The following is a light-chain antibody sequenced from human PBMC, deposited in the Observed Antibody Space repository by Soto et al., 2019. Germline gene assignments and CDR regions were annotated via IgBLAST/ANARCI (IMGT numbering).Light chain of an antibody. CDR3: SAYAGNNNLV. CDR1: SSDVGYYNY. V-gene: IGLV2-8*01. CDR2: EVI. J-gene: IGLJ2*01. Sequence: QSALTQPPSASGSPGQSVTISCTGTSSDVGYYNYVSWYQQFPGKAPNLMIYEVIKRPSGVPDRFSGSKSGNTSSLTVSGLQAEDEADYYCSAYAGNNNLVFGGGTKLTVL.